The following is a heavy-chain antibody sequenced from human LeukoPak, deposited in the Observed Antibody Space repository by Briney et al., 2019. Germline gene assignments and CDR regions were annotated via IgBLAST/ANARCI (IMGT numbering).Heavy chain of an antibody. CDR2: INHSGST. Sequence: PSETLSLTCAVYGGSFSGYYWGWIRQPPGKGLEWIGEINHSGSTNYNPSLKSRVTISVDTSKNQFSLKLSSVTAADTAVYYCARGPHMVRGVIISVDYWGQGTLVTVSS. CDR3: ARGPHMVRGVIISVDY. J-gene: IGHJ4*02. D-gene: IGHD3-10*01. V-gene: IGHV4-34*01. CDR1: GGSFSGYY.